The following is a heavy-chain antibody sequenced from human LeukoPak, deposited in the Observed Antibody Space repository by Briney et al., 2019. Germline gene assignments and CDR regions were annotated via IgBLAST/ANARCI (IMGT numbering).Heavy chain of an antibody. J-gene: IGHJ4*02. Sequence: SETLSLTCAVYGGSFSGYYWSWIRQPPGKGLEWIGEINHSGSTNYNPSLKSRVTISVDTSKNQFSLKLSSVTAADTAVYYCATARWEVTTPFGALGGDFDYWGQGTLVTVSS. CDR3: ATARWEVTTPFGALGGDFDY. CDR1: GGSFSGYY. D-gene: IGHD4-17*01. CDR2: INHSGST. V-gene: IGHV4-34*01.